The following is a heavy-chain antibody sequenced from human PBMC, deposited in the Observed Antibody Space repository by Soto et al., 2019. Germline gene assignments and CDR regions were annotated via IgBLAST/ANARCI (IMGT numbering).Heavy chain of an antibody. CDR3: AKGVPGIAVAGTGYFQH. J-gene: IGHJ1*01. V-gene: IGHV3-23*01. Sequence: VSLRLSCAASVFTFSSYAMSWVRQAPGQGLEWVSGISGSGDSTYYADSVKGRFTISRDNSKNTLYLQMNSLRAEDTAVYYCAKGVPGIAVAGTGYFQHWGQGTLVTVSS. CDR2: ISGSGDST. CDR1: VFTFSSYA. D-gene: IGHD6-19*01.